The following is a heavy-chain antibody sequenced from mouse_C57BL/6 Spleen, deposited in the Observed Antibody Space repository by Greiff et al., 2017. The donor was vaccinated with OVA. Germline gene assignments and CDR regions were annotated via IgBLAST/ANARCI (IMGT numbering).Heavy chain of an antibody. CDR1: GFTFSDYG. CDR3: ARPPLYYGSSPFAY. CDR2: ISSGSSTI. Sequence: EVKLVESGGGLVKPGGSLKLSCAASGFTFSDYGMHWVRQAPEKGLEWVAYISSGSSTIYYADTVKGRFTISRDNAKNTLFLQMTSLRSEDTAMYYCARPPLYYGSSPFAYWGQGTLVTVSA. D-gene: IGHD1-1*01. J-gene: IGHJ3*01. V-gene: IGHV5-17*01.